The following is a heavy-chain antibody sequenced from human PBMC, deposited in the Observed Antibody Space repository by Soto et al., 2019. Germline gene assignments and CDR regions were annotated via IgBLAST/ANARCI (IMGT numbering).Heavy chain of an antibody. CDR1: GFTLSSYG. V-gene: IGHV3-33*01. Sequence: GGSLRLCCAASGFTLSSYGMHWVRQAPGKGLEWVAVIWYDGSNKYYADSVKGRFTISRDNSKNTLYLQMNSLRAEDTEVYYCAGDQGNSLGYFDYSGQGTLVTVSS. CDR3: AGDQGNSLGYFDY. D-gene: IGHD6-13*01. J-gene: IGHJ4*02. CDR2: IWYDGSNK.